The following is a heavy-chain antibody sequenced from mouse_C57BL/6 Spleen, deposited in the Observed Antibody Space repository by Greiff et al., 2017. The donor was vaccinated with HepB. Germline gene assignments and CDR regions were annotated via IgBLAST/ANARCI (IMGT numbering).Heavy chain of an antibody. CDR2: ISDGGSYT. CDR1: GFTFSSYA. J-gene: IGHJ4*01. Sequence: EVKVVESGGGLVKPGGSLKLSCAASGFTFSSYAMSWVRQTPEKRLEWVATISDGGSYTYYPDNVKGRFTISRDNAKNNLYLQMSHLKSEDTAMYYCARDRPDYYAMDYWGQGTSVTVSS. V-gene: IGHV5-4*01. CDR3: ARDRPDYYAMDY.